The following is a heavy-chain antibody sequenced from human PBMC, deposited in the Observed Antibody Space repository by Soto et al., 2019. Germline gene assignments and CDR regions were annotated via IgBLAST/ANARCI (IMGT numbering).Heavy chain of an antibody. V-gene: IGHV1-18*01. Sequence: QVQLVQSGAEVKKPGASVKVSCKASGYTFSDYGISWVRQAPGQGPEWMGWISGHNGVTNSAPRHQGRVTMTTDTSTSTAYMELRSLTSDDTAVYYCARDEKKWAKFDYWGQGTLVTVSS. CDR1: GYTFSDYG. D-gene: IGHD2-8*01. CDR2: ISGHNGVT. CDR3: ARDEKKWAKFDY. J-gene: IGHJ4*02.